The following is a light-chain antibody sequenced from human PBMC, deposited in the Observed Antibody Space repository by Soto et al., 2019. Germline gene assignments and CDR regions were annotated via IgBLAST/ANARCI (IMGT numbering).Light chain of an antibody. CDR3: QQYHSYYPWT. CDR1: QSISSY. CDR2: DAS. Sequence: DIQMTQSPSTLSASVGDRVTITCRTGQSISSYLNWYQQKPGKPPKLLIYDASSLESGVPSRFSGSGSGTDFSLTITSLQPDDSATYYCQQYHSYYPWTFGQGTKVDIK. V-gene: IGKV1-5*01. J-gene: IGKJ1*01.